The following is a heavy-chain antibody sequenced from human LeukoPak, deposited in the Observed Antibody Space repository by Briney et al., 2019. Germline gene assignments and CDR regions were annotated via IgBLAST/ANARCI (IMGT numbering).Heavy chain of an antibody. V-gene: IGHV3-23*01. Sequence: GGSLRLSCAASGFTFSSYAMSWVRQAPGKGLEWVSAISGSGGSTYYADSVKGRFTISRDNSKNTLYLQMNSLRAEDTAVYYCVKRQGVWSTSYYFDYWGQGTLVTVSS. J-gene: IGHJ4*02. CDR1: GFTFSSYA. CDR3: VKRQGVWSTSYYFDY. D-gene: IGHD3-10*01. CDR2: ISGSGGST.